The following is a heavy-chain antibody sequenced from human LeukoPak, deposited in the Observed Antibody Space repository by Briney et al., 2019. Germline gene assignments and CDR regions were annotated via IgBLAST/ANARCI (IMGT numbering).Heavy chain of an antibody. Sequence: GGSLRLSCAASGFTFSSYAMSWVRQAPGKGLEWVSAISGSGGSTYYADSVKGRFTISRDNAKNSLYLQMNSLRAEDTAVYYCAREGAFGSYFDYWGQGTLVTVSS. J-gene: IGHJ4*02. CDR1: GFTFSSYA. D-gene: IGHD1-26*01. CDR2: ISGSGGST. V-gene: IGHV3-23*01. CDR3: AREGAFGSYFDY.